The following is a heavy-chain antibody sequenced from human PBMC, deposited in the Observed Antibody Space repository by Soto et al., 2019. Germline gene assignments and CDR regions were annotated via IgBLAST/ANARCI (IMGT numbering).Heavy chain of an antibody. CDR2: IIPIFGTA. Sequence: QVQLVQSGAEVKKPGSSVKVSCKASGGTFSSYAISWVRQAPGQGLEWMGGIIPIFGTANYAQKFQGRVXIXAXXSTSTAYMELSSLRSEDTAVYYCARSTPGELPFDYWGQGALVTVSS. D-gene: IGHD1-26*01. J-gene: IGHJ4*02. CDR3: ARSTPGELPFDY. CDR1: GGTFSSYA. V-gene: IGHV1-69*12.